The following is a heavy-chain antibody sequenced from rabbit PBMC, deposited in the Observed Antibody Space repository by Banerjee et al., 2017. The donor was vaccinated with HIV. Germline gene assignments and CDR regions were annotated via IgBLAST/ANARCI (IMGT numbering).Heavy chain of an antibody. CDR2: IHTGGGGT. CDR3: ARTYIGDAGRDFNL. CDR1: GFSLSSYY. V-gene: IGHV1S40*01. Sequence: QSLEESGGDLVKPEGSLTLTCTASGFSLSSYYMCWVRQAPGKGLEWIACIHTGGGGTSYASWTKGLFTISKTSSTTVTLQMTSLTAADTATYFCARTYIGDAGRDFNLWGPGTLVTVS. J-gene: IGHJ4*01. D-gene: IGHD4-2*01.